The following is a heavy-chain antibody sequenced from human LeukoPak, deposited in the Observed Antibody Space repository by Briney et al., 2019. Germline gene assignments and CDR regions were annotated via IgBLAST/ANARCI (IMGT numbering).Heavy chain of an antibody. CDR3: ARGSGELSYYYYMDV. Sequence: GGSLRLSCAASGFTFSDYYMSWIRQATGKGLEWVSYISSSGSTIYYADSVKGRFTISRDNAKNSLYLQMNSLRAEDTAVYYCARGSGELSYYYYMDVWGKGTTVTVSS. V-gene: IGHV3-11*04. D-gene: IGHD3-10*01. CDR2: ISSSGSTI. J-gene: IGHJ6*03. CDR1: GFTFSDYY.